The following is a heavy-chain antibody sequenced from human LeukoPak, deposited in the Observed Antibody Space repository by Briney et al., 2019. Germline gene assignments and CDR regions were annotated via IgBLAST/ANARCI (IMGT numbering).Heavy chain of an antibody. CDR1: GYIFFNYG. CDR3: ARGLPIPSRSWYPFDP. D-gene: IGHD6-13*01. Sequence: ASVKVSCKASGYIFFNYGINWVRQAPGQSLEWMGWISPNNGNTDFAQNFQDRVTMTTDASTSTVYMELRSLRSDDTAMYYCARGLPIPSRSWYPFDPWGQGTLVTVSS. V-gene: IGHV1-18*01. CDR2: ISPNNGNT. J-gene: IGHJ5*02.